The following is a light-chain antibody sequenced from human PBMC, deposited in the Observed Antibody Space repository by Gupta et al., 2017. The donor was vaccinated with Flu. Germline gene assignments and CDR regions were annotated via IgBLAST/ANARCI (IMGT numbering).Light chain of an antibody. J-gene: IGKJ2*01. Sequence: EIVLTQSPATLSLSPGERATLSCRASQRVGTYLAWYQQKPGQFPRLLIYDASNRATGITARFIRSGCGTDFSLTISSRKPEDFAVYYCQKRCKWARRTLGEGTRVEIK. V-gene: IGKV3-11*01. CDR3: QKRCKWARRT. CDR2: DAS. CDR1: QRVGTY.